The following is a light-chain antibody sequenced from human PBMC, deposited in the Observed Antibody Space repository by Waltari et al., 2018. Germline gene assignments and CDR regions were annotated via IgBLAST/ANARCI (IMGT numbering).Light chain of an antibody. CDR3: QQSYSTPRT. CDR1: QSISTY. V-gene: IGKV1-39*01. CDR2: AAS. Sequence: DIQMTQSPSSVSASLGDRVTITCRASQSISTYLNWFQHKPGQAPKLLIYAASSLQSGVPSRFRGSGSGTDFTLTISSLQPDDFATYYCQQSYSTPRTFGQGTRLEIK. J-gene: IGKJ2*01.